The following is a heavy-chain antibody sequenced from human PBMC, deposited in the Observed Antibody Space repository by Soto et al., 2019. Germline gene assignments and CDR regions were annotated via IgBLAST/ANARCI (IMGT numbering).Heavy chain of an antibody. D-gene: IGHD3-22*01. CDR3: ARGAPRPPAYYSDSSGYKNWSAP. V-gene: IGHV1-18*01. J-gene: IGHJ5*02. CDR1: VYTFTSYV. CDR2: ISAYNGNT. Sequence: ASVKVSSKASVYTFTSYVISWGRQAPGQGLEWMGWISAYNGNTNYAQKLQGRVTMTTDTSTSTAYMELRSLRSDDTAVYYCARGAPRPPAYYSDSSGYKNWSAPSGQRTLVTGSS.